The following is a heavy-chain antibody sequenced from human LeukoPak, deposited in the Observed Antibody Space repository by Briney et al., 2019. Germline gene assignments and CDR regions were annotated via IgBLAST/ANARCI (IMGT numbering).Heavy chain of an antibody. Sequence: ASVKVSCKASGYTFTDYYMHWVRQAPGQGLEWMGWINPHSGGTNYAQKFQGRVTMTRDTSTSTVYMEVSRLRSDDTAVYYCARDSSYSSSLYYFEYWGQGTLVTVSS. V-gene: IGHV1-2*02. CDR3: ARDSSYSSSLYYFEY. CDR1: GYTFTDYY. D-gene: IGHD6-6*01. J-gene: IGHJ4*02. CDR2: INPHSGGT.